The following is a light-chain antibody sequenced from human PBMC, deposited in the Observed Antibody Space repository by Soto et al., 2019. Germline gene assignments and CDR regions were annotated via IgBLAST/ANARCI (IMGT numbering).Light chain of an antibody. Sequence: DIQMTRSPSTLSAAVGDRVTITCRAIQSISTWLAWYQQKPGKAPKLLIYKASSLESGVPSRFSGSGSGTEFTFTISSLQPDDFASYYCQQYNSYPLTFGGGTKVDIK. CDR3: QQYNSYPLT. V-gene: IGKV1-5*03. J-gene: IGKJ4*01. CDR2: KAS. CDR1: QSISTW.